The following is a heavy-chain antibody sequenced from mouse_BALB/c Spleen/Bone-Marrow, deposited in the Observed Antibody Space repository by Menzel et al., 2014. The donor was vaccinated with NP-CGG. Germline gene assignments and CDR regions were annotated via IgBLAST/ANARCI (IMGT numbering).Heavy chain of an antibody. CDR2: IYPGNSDT. CDR1: GYTFSNYW. Sequence: EVQLVESGTVLARPGAAVKMSCKASGYTFSNYWMHWVKQRPGQGLEWIGTIYPGNSDTTYNQKFKGKAKLTAVTSTSNAYMDLSSLTNEDSAVYYCQTLARTNFDYWGQGTTLTVSS. J-gene: IGHJ2*01. V-gene: IGHV1-5*01. CDR3: QTLARTNFDY. D-gene: IGHD3-1*01.